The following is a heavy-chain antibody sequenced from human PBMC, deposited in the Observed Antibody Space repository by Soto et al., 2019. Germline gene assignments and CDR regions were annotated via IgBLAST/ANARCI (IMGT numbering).Heavy chain of an antibody. D-gene: IGHD1-26*01. CDR3: AREPQSGNYFHYYGLDV. V-gene: IGHV6-1*01. CDR1: GDSVSSNSAA. J-gene: IGHJ6*02. Sequence: SQTLSLTCAISGDSVSSNSAAWSWIRQSPSRGLEWLGRTYYRSKWYDDFAVSVKSRITINPDTSKNQFSLQLSSVTPEDTAVYYCAREPQSGNYFHYYGLDVWGQGTKVTVS. CDR2: TYYRSKWYD.